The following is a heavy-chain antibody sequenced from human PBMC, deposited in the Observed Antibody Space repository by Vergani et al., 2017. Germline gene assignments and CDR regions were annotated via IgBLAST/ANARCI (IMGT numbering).Heavy chain of an antibody. J-gene: IGHJ4*02. CDR3: ARDQGGYCSGGSCYSAEVDY. Sequence: EVQLVESGGGLVKPGGSLRLSCAASGFTFSSYSMNWVRQAPGKGLEWVSYISSSSSTIYYADSVKGRFTISRDNAKNSLYLQMNSLRAEDTAVYYCARDQGGYCSGGSCYSAEVDYWGQGTLVTVSS. CDR1: GFTFSSYS. D-gene: IGHD2-15*01. CDR2: ISSSSSTI. V-gene: IGHV3-48*01.